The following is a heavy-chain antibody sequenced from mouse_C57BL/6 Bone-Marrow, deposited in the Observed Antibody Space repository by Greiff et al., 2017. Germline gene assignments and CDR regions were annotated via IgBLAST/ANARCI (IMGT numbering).Heavy chain of an antibody. D-gene: IGHD2-3*01. J-gene: IGHJ1*03. CDR1: GYTFTSYG. CDR2: IYPRSGNT. Sequence: VQLQESGAELARPGASVKLSCKASGYTFTSYGISWVKQRTGQGLEWIGEIYPRSGNTYYNEKLKGKATLTADKSSSPAYMELRSLTSEDSAVYFCARLGLLDWYFDVWGTGTTVTVSS. CDR3: ARLGLLDWYFDV. V-gene: IGHV1-81*01.